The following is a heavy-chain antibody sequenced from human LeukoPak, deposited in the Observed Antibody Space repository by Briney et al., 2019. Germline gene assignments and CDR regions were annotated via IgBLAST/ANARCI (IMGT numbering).Heavy chain of an antibody. CDR3: ARAVSSGWYLDY. D-gene: IGHD6-19*01. CDR2: ISSSSSYI. V-gene: IGHV3-21*01. CDR1: GFTFSSYS. J-gene: IGHJ4*02. Sequence: KTGGSLRLSCAASGFTFSSYSMHWVRQAPGKGLEWVSSISSSSSYIYYADSVKGRFPISRDNAKNSLYLQMNSLRAEDTAVYYCARAVSSGWYLDYWGQGTLVTVSS.